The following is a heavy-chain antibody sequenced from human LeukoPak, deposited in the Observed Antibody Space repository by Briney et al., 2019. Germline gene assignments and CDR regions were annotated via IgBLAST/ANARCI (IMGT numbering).Heavy chain of an antibody. CDR2: IYYSGST. V-gene: IGHV4-59*01. D-gene: IGHD6-13*01. J-gene: IGHJ4*02. CDR3: ARDGSAAGMDY. CDR1: GGSISSYY. Sequence: SETLSLTCTVSGGSISSYYWSWIRQPPGKGLEWIGYIYYSGSTNYNPSLKSRVTISVDTSKNQFSLKLSSVTAADTAVYYCARDGSAAGMDYWGQGTLVTVPS.